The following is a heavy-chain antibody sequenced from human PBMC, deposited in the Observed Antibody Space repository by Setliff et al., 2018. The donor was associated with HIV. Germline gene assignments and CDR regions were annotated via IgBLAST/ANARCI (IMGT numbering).Heavy chain of an antibody. D-gene: IGHD6-6*01. Sequence: GGSLRLSCVASGFMFSRYAMHWVRQAPGKGLEWVAVIAYHGSIKYYVDSVRGRFTISRDNSKNTVFLQMNSLRAEDTSVYYCAKSLFSSSSDYSYYYYMDVWGKGTTVTVSS. CDR3: AKSLFSSSSDYSYYYYMDV. V-gene: IGHV3-30*14. CDR2: IAYHGSIK. CDR1: GFMFSRYA. J-gene: IGHJ6*03.